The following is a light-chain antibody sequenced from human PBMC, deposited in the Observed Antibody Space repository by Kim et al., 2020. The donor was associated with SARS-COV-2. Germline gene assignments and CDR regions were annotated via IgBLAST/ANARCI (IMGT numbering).Light chain of an antibody. CDR1: QGLVYSDGNSY. CDR2: KVS. Sequence: PASISCSASQGLVYSDGNSYLKWFHQRPGESPRRLIYKVSNRDSGVPDRVSGSGSGTDFTLQISRVEAEDVGVYYCMQGTHWPFTFGPGTKVDIK. V-gene: IGKV2-30*01. CDR3: MQGTHWPFT. J-gene: IGKJ3*01.